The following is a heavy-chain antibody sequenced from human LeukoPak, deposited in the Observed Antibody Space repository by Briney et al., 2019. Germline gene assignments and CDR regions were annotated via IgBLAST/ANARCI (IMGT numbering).Heavy chain of an antibody. CDR1: GFTVSSNY. J-gene: IGHJ5*02. V-gene: IGHV3-7*03. D-gene: IGHD1-7*01. Sequence: GGSLRLSCAASGFTVSSNYMSWVRQAPGKGLEWVATIKGDGSKKDYVDSVRGRFTVSIDNAKNSLYLQMSSLRVEDTAIYYCESTTGPWGQGTLVTVSS. CDR3: ESTTGP. CDR2: IKGDGSKK.